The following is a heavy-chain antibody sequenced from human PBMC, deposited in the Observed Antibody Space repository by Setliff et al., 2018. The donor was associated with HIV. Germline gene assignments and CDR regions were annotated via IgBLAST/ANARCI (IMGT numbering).Heavy chain of an antibody. CDR1: GDSISSSSFY. V-gene: IGHV4-39*07. Sequence: SETLSLTCTVSGDSISSSSFYWGWIRQPPGKGLECIGTIYYSGSTHYNPSLKSRVTISVDTSKNQFSLRLSSVTAADTAVYYCARGYSSGWTGYFDYWGQGTLVTVSS. D-gene: IGHD6-19*01. J-gene: IGHJ4*02. CDR2: IYYSGST. CDR3: ARGYSSGWTGYFDY.